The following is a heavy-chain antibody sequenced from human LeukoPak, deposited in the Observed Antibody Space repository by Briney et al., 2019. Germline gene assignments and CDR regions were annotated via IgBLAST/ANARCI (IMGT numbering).Heavy chain of an antibody. CDR3: ARLPLGAFGEVLNFNY. D-gene: IGHD3-10*01. CDR1: DEFYSGYY. J-gene: IGHJ4*02. Sequence: ASETLSLTCGVSDEFYSGYYWSWLRQPPGKGLEWIGDINHSGTTKYNPSLKSRVTISIDTSKNQFSLKVNSVTGADTAVYYCARLPLGAFGEVLNFNYWGQGTLVTVSS. V-gene: IGHV4-34*01. CDR2: INHSGTT.